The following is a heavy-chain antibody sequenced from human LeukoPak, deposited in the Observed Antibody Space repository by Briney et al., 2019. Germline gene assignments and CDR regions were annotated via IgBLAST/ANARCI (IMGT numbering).Heavy chain of an antibody. V-gene: IGHV1-18*01. Sequence: ASVKVSCKASGYTFISYGISWVRQAPGQGLEWMGWISAYNGNTNYAQKLQGRVTMTTDTSTSTAYMELRSLRSDDTAVYYCARVGYCSSTSCYTDPSTYYFDYWGQGTLVTVSS. CDR2: ISAYNGNT. D-gene: IGHD2-2*02. CDR1: GYTFISYG. J-gene: IGHJ4*02. CDR3: ARVGYCSSTSCYTDPSTYYFDY.